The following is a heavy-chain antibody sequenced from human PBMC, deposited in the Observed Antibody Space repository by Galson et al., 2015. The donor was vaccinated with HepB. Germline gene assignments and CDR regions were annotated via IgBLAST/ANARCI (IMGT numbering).Heavy chain of an antibody. V-gene: IGHV7-4-1*04. CDR1: GYTFTRYA. Sequence: SVKVSCKASGYTFTRYAMNWVRQAPGQGLEWLGWINTDTGNPTYAQDFKGRLVFSLDTSVNVTYLQISTLKAEDTAVYYCAREPGYDYLWGSDASYGMDVWGHGTTVIVSS. D-gene: IGHD3-16*01. CDR3: AREPGYDYLWGSDASYGMDV. CDR2: INTDTGNP. J-gene: IGHJ6*02.